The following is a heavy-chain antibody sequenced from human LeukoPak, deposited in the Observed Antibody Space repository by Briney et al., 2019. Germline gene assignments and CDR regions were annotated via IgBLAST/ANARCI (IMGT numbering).Heavy chain of an antibody. V-gene: IGHV1-18*01. CDR3: ARDTVGDINYYYDGMDV. Sequence: ASVKVSCKASGYTFTSYGISWVRQAPGQGLEWMGWISAYNGNTNYAQKLQGRVTMTTDTSTSTAYMELRSLRSDDTAVYYCARDTVGDINYYYDGMDVWGQGTTVTVSS. CDR1: GYTFTSYG. CDR2: ISAYNGNT. D-gene: IGHD4-23*01. J-gene: IGHJ6*02.